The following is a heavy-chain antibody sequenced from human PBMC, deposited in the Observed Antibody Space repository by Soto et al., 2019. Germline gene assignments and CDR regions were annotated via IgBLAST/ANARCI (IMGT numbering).Heavy chain of an antibody. CDR2: IYSGGAT. CDR3: AREGGPMIRGAAPLGY. J-gene: IGHJ4*02. D-gene: IGHD3-10*01. V-gene: IGHV3-53*04. Sequence: EVQLVESGGGLVQPGGSLRLSCAASGFTVSTNYMSWVRQAPGKGLEWVSVIYSGGATHYTDSVKGRFTISRDNSKNTLFLQMNRLRPEDTATYYCAREGGPMIRGAAPLGYWGQGTLVIVSS. CDR1: GFTVSTNY.